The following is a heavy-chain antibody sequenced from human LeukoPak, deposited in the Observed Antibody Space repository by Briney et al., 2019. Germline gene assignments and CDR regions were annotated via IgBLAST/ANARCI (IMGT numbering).Heavy chain of an antibody. CDR2: SKSKPDGGAI. V-gene: IGHV3-15*01. J-gene: IGHJ4*02. CDR3: TRDKLELRQFDY. Sequence: GGSLRLSCAASGFTFSNAWMSWVRQAPGKGLEWVGRSKSKPDGGAIDYAAPVKGRFNISRDDSKDMLYLQMNSLKTEDTGVYYCTRDKLELRQFDYGGQGTLVTVSS. D-gene: IGHD1-26*01. CDR1: GFTFSNAW.